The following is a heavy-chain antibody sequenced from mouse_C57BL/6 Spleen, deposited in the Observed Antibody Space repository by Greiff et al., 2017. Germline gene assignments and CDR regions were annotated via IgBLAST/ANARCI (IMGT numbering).Heavy chain of an antibody. Sequence: VMPVESGAELMKPGASVKLSCKATGYTFTGYWIEWVKQRPGHGLEWIGEILPGSGSTNYNEKFKGKATFTADTSSNTAYMQLSSLTTEDSAIYYCARRGDYYGSFGSFDYWGQGTTLTVSS. D-gene: IGHD1-1*01. CDR1: GYTFTGYW. J-gene: IGHJ2*01. CDR2: ILPGSGST. CDR3: ARRGDYYGSFGSFDY. V-gene: IGHV1-9*01.